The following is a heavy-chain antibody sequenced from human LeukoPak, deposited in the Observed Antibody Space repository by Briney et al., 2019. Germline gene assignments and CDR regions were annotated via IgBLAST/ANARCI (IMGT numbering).Heavy chain of an antibody. CDR2: IYYSGRT. CDR1: GDSISTYY. V-gene: IGHV4-59*01. J-gene: IGHJ4*02. Sequence: PSETLSLTCTVSGDSISTYYWNWIRQPPGKGLEWIGFIYYSGRTNYNPSLKSRVTISIDTSKNEFSLRLSSVTAADTAVYYCAKSRGSNHFDDWGQGTLVTVSS. CDR3: AKSRGSNHFDD. D-gene: IGHD6-19*01.